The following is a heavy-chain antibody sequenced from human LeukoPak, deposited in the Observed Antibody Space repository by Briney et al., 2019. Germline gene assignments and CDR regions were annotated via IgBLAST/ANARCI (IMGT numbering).Heavy chain of an antibody. Sequence: GESLKISCMTPGYSLTTYSISSVPQMPGKGLEWMGIIYPGDSDTRYSPSFQGQVTISADKSISTAYLQWSSLKASDTAMYYCARHWNSCVTSRKLKCIDYWGQGTLVTVSS. J-gene: IGHJ4*02. V-gene: IGHV5-51*01. CDR3: ARHWNSCVTSRKLKCIDY. D-gene: IGHD1-7*01. CDR1: GYSLTTYS. CDR2: IYPGDSDT.